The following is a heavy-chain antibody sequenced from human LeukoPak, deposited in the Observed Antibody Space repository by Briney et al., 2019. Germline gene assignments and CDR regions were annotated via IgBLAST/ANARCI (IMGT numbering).Heavy chain of an antibody. CDR3: ARGPIVVVPAAMPSGFDP. V-gene: IGHV4-34*01. CDR1: GGSFTGYY. J-gene: IGHJ5*02. CDR2: INHSGST. Sequence: SETLSLTCTVYGGSFTGYYWSWIRQPPGQGLEWIGEINHSGSTNYNPSLKSRVTISVDTSKNQFSLKLSSVTAADTAVYYCARGPIVVVPAAMPSGFDPWGQGTLVTVSS. D-gene: IGHD2-2*01.